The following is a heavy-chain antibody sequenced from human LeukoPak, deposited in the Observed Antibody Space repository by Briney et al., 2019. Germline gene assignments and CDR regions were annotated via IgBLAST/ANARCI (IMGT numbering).Heavy chain of an antibody. J-gene: IGHJ3*02. V-gene: IGHV4-30-4*01. CDR1: GGSISSGDYY. Sequence: PSETLSPTCTVAGGSISSGDYYWSWIRQPPGKGLEWIGYIQYSGSTYYNPSLKSPVTISVDTSKNQFSLRLSSVTAADTAVYYCARVYYGSGSSFRNAFDIWGQGTMVTVSS. CDR2: IQYSGST. D-gene: IGHD3-10*01. CDR3: ARVYYGSGSSFRNAFDI.